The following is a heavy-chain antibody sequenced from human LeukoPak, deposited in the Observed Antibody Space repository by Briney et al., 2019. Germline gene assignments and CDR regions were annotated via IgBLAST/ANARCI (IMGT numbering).Heavy chain of an antibody. V-gene: IGHV3-73*01. CDR3: SRHPQTGDTFDL. J-gene: IGHJ3*01. CDR1: GLTFRGSA. Sequence: GGSLRLSCAASGLTFRGSAMHWVPQASGKGLEGGGRFRSKTDSYATTYSASVKGRFTISRDDSKNTAYLQMNSLKPEDTAVYYCSRHPQTGDTFDLWGQGTMVTVSS. CDR2: FRSKTDSYAT. D-gene: IGHD7-27*01.